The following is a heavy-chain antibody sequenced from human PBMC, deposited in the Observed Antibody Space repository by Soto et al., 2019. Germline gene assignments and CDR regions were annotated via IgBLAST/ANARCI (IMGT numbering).Heavy chain of an antibody. V-gene: IGHV2-5*02. CDR2: IYWDDDK. CDR3: AHTLDSDGHFAY. J-gene: IGHJ4*02. D-gene: IGHD5-18*01. CDR1: GFSLSTSGVG. Sequence: QITLKESGPTLVKPTQTLTLTCTFAGFSLSTSGVGVGWIRQPPGKALEWLALIYWDDDKRYSPSLKSRLTITKDTSKNQVVRTMTNMDPVDTATYYCAHTLDSDGHFAYWGQGTLVTVSS.